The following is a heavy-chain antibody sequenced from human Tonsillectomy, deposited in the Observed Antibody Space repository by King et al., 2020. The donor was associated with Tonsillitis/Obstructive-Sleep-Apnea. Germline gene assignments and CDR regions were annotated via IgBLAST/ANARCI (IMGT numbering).Heavy chain of an antibody. V-gene: IGHV3-48*02. CDR2: ISGSGNTI. D-gene: IGHD3-3*01. CDR3: TRDIRGNYDFWSGYPGY. J-gene: IGHJ4*02. Sequence: QLVQSGGGLIQPGGALRLSCAASGFTFNFYSMDWVRQAPGKGLEWVSYISGSGNTIYYADSVKGRFTLSRDNAKSSLYLQMNRLRDEDTAVYYCTRDIRGNYDFWSGYPGYWGQGTLVTVSS. CDR1: GFTFNFYS.